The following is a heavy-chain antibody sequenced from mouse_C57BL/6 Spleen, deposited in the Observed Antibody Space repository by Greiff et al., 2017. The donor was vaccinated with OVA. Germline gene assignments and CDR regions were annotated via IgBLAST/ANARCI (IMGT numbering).Heavy chain of an antibody. CDR3: ARRDSSGSWFAY. CDR1: GFSLSTSGMG. J-gene: IGHJ3*01. CDR2: IYWDDAK. D-gene: IGHD3-2*02. V-gene: IGHV8-12*01. Sequence: VKLMESGPGILQSSQTLSLTCSFSGFSLSTSGMGVSWIRQPSGKGLEWLAHIYWDDAKRYNPSLKSRLTISKDTSRNQVFLKITSVDTADTATYYCARRDSSGSWFAYWGQGTLVTVSA.